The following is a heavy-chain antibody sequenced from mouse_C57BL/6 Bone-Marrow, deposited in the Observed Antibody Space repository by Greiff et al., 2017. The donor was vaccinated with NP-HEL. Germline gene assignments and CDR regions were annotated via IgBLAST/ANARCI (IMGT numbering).Heavy chain of an antibody. CDR2: ISNGGGST. Sequence: EVKVVESGGGLVQPGGSLKLSCAASGFTFSDYYMYWVRQTPEKRLEWVAYISNGGGSTYYPDTVKGRFTISRDNAKNTLYLQMSRLKSEDTAMYYCARQPRVVADWYCDGWGTGTTVTVSS. CDR1: GFTFSDYY. D-gene: IGHD1-1*01. V-gene: IGHV5-12*01. J-gene: IGHJ1*03. CDR3: ARQPRVVADWYCDG.